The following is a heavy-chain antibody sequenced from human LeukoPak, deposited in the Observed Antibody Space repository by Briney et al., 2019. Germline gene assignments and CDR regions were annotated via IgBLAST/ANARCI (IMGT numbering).Heavy chain of an antibody. D-gene: IGHD3-10*01. V-gene: IGHV3-74*01. Sequence: PGGSLRLSCAASGFTFSSYWMHWVRQALGKGLVWVSRINSDGSSTSYADSVKGRFTISRDNSKNTLYLQMNSLRAEDTAVYYCARVMVRGAITYYYGMDVWGQGTTVTVSS. J-gene: IGHJ6*02. CDR2: INSDGSST. CDR1: GFTFSSYW. CDR3: ARVMVRGAITYYYGMDV.